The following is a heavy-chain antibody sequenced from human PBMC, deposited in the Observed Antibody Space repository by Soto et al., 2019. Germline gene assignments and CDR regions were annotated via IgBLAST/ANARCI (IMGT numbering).Heavy chain of an antibody. CDR2: ISWNSVSI. V-gene: IGHV3-9*01. Sequence: SLRLSCASSGFNVNDYGRHWVRQAPGKGLEWVSSISWNSVSIGYADSVKGRFTISRDNAKNSLYLQMNSLRAEDTALYYCAKDMENGYNPYYYYGMDVWGQGTTVTVS. D-gene: IGHD3-10*01. CDR3: AKDMENGYNPYYYYGMDV. J-gene: IGHJ6*02. CDR1: GFNVNDYG.